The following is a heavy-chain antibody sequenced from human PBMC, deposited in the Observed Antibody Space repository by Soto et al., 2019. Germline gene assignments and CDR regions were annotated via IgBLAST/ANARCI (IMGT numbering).Heavy chain of an antibody. J-gene: IGHJ4*02. V-gene: IGHV4-39*02. CDR1: GGSISSISYY. CDR2: IYYSGST. Sequence: SETLSLTCTVSGGSISSISYYWGWIRQPPGKGLEWIGSIYYSGSTYYNPSLKSRVTISVDTSKNQFSLKLSSVTAADTAVYYCARDSRWDYWGQGTLVTVSS. CDR3: ARDSRWDY.